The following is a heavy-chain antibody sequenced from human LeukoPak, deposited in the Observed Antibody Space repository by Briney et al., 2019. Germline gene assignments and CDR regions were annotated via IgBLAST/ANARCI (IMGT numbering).Heavy chain of an antibody. V-gene: IGHV3-15*01. CDR3: TSRVVTTNDY. CDR2: IQKKTEGGTT. D-gene: IGHD2-21*02. Sequence: GGSLRLSCAASGFSFSNAWMNWVRQAPGKGLEWVGRIQKKTEGGTTEYAAPVKGRFIISRDDSKNMLHLQMNSLKTDDTAVYYCTSRVVTTNDYWGQGTLVTVSS. CDR1: GFSFSNAW. J-gene: IGHJ4*02.